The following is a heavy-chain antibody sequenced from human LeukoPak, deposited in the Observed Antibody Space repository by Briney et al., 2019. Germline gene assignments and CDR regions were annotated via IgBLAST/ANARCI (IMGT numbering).Heavy chain of an antibody. CDR2: ISSSGSTI. CDR3: ARDERLLSFLK. J-gene: IGHJ4*02. V-gene: IGHV3-48*03. Sequence: GGSLRLSCAASGFTFSSYEMNWVRQAPGKGLEWVSYISSSGSTIYYADSVKGRFTISRDNAKNSLYLQMNSLRAEDTAVYYCARDERLLSFLKWGQGTLVTVSS. CDR1: GFTFSSYE. D-gene: IGHD3-3*01.